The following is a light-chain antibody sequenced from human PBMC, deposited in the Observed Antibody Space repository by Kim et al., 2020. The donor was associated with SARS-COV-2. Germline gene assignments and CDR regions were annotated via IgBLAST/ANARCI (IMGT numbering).Light chain of an antibody. CDR3: QQRSNWPPFT. V-gene: IGKV3-11*01. J-gene: IGKJ3*01. Sequence: SPGERVTLSCRASQSVSSYLAWYQQKPGQAPRLLIYDASNRATGIPARFSGSGSGTDFTLTISSIEPEDFAVYYCQQRSNWPPFTFGPGTKVDIK. CDR2: DAS. CDR1: QSVSSY.